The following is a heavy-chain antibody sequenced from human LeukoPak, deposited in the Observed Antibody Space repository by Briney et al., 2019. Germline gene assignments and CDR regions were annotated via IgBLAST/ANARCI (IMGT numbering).Heavy chain of an antibody. CDR2: ISSSSSHI. Sequence: GGSLRLSCAASGFTFSSYSMNWVRQAPGKGLEWVSSISSSSSHIYYAGSVKGRLTISRDNAKNSLYVQMNSLRAEDTAVYYCARERGGFCSSTNCRGSFDYWGQGTLVTVSS. V-gene: IGHV3-21*01. CDR1: GFTFSSYS. D-gene: IGHD2-2*01. CDR3: ARERGGFCSSTNCRGSFDY. J-gene: IGHJ4*02.